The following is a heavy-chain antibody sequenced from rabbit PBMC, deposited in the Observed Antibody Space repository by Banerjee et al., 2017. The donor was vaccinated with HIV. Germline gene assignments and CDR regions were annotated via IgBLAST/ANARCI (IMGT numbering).Heavy chain of an antibody. Sequence: QEQLEESGGDLVKPEGSLTLTCTASGFSFSSSDWICWVRQAPGKGLEWIACIYAGSSGFTAYASWAKGRFTISKTSSTTVTLQMTSLTAADTATYFCARDRYTLSSDYSYYFGLWGQGTLVTVS. CDR1: GFSFSSSDW. CDR3: ARDRYTLSSDYSYYFGL. CDR2: IYAGSSGFT. V-gene: IGHV1S45*01. D-gene: IGHD1-1*01. J-gene: IGHJ4*01.